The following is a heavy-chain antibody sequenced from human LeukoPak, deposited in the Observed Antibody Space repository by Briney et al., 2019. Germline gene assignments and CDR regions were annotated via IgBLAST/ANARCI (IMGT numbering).Heavy chain of an antibody. J-gene: IGHJ4*02. CDR3: ARDPWRGDTAMVYPHY. CDR2: ISYDGSNK. D-gene: IGHD5-18*01. CDR1: GFTFSRYA. V-gene: IGHV3-30-3*01. Sequence: GGSLRLSCAASGFTFSRYAIHWVRQAPGKGLEWVAVISYDGSNKYYADSVKGRFTISRDNSKNTLYLQMNSLRAEDTAVYYCARDPWRGDTAMVYPHYWGQGTLVTVS.